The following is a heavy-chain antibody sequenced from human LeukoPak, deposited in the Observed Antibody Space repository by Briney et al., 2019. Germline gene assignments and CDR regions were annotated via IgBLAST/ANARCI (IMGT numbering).Heavy chain of an antibody. CDR1: GGSFSGYY. CDR3: ASAYSSGWYFVDY. V-gene: IGHV4-34*01. J-gene: IGHJ4*02. D-gene: IGHD6-19*01. Sequence: SETLSLTCAVYGGSFSGYYWSWIRQPPGKGLEWIGEINHSGSTNFNPSLKSRVTISVDMSKNQFSLKLSSVTAADTAVYYCASAYSSGWYFVDYWGQGTLVTVSS. CDR2: INHSGST.